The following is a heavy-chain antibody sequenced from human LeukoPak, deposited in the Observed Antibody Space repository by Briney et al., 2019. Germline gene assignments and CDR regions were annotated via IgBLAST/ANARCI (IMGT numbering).Heavy chain of an antibody. V-gene: IGHV4-59*01. Sequence: PSETLSLTCTVSGGSISSYYWSWTRRPPGKGLEWIGYIYYSGSTNYNPSLKSRVTISVDTSKNQFSLKLSSVTAADTAVYYCAGGYSSGWYGDWGQGTLVTVSS. J-gene: IGHJ4*02. D-gene: IGHD6-19*01. CDR2: IYYSGST. CDR3: AGGYSSGWYGD. CDR1: GGSISSYY.